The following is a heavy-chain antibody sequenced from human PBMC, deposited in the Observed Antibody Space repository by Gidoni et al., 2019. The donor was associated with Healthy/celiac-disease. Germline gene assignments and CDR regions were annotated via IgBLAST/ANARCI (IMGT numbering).Heavy chain of an antibody. J-gene: IGHJ4*02. V-gene: IGHV3-49*04. Sequence: EVQLVESGGGLVQPGRSLRLSCTASGFTFGDYAMSWVRQAPGKGLEWVGFIRSKAYGGTTEYAASVKGRFTISRDDSKSIAYLQMNSLKTEDTAVYYCTRDRYYDSSGYPSAVDYWGQGTLVTVSS. CDR3: TRDRYYDSSGYPSAVDY. D-gene: IGHD3-22*01. CDR1: GFTFGDYA. CDR2: IRSKAYGGTT.